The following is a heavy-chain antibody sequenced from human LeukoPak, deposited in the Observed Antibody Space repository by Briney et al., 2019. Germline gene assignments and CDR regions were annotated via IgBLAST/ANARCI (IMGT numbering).Heavy chain of an antibody. CDR3: ARRPDCYDSSGYYYGYYFDY. CDR1: GSTFSSYV. Sequence: GGSLRLSCAASGSTFSSYVMNWVRQAPGKGLEWVSSISSGSSYIYYADSVKGRFTISRDNAKNSLYLQMNSLRTEDTAVYYCARRPDCYDSSGYYYGYYFDYWGQGTLVTVSS. V-gene: IGHV3-21*01. CDR2: ISSGSSYI. J-gene: IGHJ4*02. D-gene: IGHD3-22*01.